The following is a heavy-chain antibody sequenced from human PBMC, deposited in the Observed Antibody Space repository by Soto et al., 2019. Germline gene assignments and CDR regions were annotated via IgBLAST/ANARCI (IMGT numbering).Heavy chain of an antibody. Sequence: GGSLRLSCAASGFTVSSNYMSWVRQAPGKGLEWVSVIYSGGSTYYADSVKGRFTISRDNSKNTLYLQMNSLRAEDTAVYYCAGDLRLPKKLAYYGMDVWGQGTKVTVSS. CDR1: GFTVSSNY. V-gene: IGHV3-53*01. CDR2: IYSGGST. CDR3: AGDLRLPKKLAYYGMDV. J-gene: IGHJ6*02. D-gene: IGHD5-18*01.